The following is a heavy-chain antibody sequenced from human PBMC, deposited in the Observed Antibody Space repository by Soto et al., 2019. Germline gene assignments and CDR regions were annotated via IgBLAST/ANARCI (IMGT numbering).Heavy chain of an antibody. CDR2: IWYDGSNK. CDR3: ARGYCSSNSCYVGYYGMDV. V-gene: IGHV3-33*01. Sequence: GGSLRLSCAASGFTFSSYGMHWVRQAPGKGLEWVAVIWYDGSNKHYADSVKGRFTISRDNSKNTLYLQMNSLRAEDTAVYYCARGYCSSNSCYVGYYGMDVWGQGTSVTVSS. J-gene: IGHJ6*02. CDR1: GFTFSSYG. D-gene: IGHD2-2*01.